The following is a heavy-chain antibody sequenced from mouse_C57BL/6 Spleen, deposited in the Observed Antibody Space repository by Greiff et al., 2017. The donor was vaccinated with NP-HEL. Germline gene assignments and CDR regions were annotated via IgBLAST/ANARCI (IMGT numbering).Heavy chain of an antibody. V-gene: IGHV5-12*01. CDR3: ARSEDAMDY. CDR1: GFTFSDYY. CDR2: ISNGGGST. Sequence: EVKLVESGGGLVQPGGSLKLSCAASGFTFSDYYMYWVRQTPGKRLEWVAYISNGGGSTYYPDTVKGRFTISRDNAKNTLYLQMSRLKSEDTAMYYCARSEDAMDYWGQGTSVTVSS. J-gene: IGHJ4*01.